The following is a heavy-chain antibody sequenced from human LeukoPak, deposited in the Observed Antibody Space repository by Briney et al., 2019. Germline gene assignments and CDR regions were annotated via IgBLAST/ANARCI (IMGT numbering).Heavy chain of an antibody. V-gene: IGHV1-18*04. J-gene: IGHJ4*02. CDR2: ISAYNGNT. CDR1: GYTFTSYG. D-gene: IGHD4-17*01. Sequence: ASVKVSCKASGYTFTSYGISWVRQAPGQGLEWMGWISAYNGNTNYAQKLQGRVTMTTDTSTSTAYMELRSLRSDDTAAYYCARPDYGDYLFDYWGQGTLVTVSS. CDR3: ARPDYGDYLFDY.